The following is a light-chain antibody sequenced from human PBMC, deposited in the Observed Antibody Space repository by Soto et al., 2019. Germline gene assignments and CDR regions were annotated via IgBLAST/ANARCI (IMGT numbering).Light chain of an antibody. CDR3: AVWDDSLNGHV. CDR2: TND. CDR1: SSNIGTSS. V-gene: IGLV1-44*01. Sequence: QSVLTQPPSASGTARQTVTISCSGGSSNIGTSSVHWYKHLPGTAPKPLIYTNDQRPSGVPDRFSGSKSGTSASLAISGLQSEDEADYYCAVWDDSLNGHVFGAGTKVTVL. J-gene: IGLJ1*01.